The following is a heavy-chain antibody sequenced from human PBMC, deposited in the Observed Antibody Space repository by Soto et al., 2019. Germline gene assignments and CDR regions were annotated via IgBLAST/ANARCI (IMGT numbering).Heavy chain of an antibody. CDR3: AKGAERWLVGHFWFDP. Sequence: GGSLRLSCAASGFTFSSYAMSWVRQAPGKGLEWVSAISGSGGSTYYADSVKGRFTISRDNSKNTLYLQMNSLRAEDTAVYYCAKGAERWLVGHFWFDPWGQGTLVPVCS. CDR2: ISGSGGST. D-gene: IGHD6-19*01. CDR1: GFTFSSYA. J-gene: IGHJ5*02. V-gene: IGHV3-23*01.